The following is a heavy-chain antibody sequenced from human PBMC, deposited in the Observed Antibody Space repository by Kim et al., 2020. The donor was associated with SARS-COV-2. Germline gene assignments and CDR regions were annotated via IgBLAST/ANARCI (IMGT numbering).Heavy chain of an antibody. V-gene: IGHV3-23*01. D-gene: IGHD5-18*01. J-gene: IGHJ6*03. Sequence: RFTISRDNSKNTLYLKMNSLRAEDTAVYYCAKERRDTAMFGAGGDYYMDVWGKGTTVTVSS. CDR3: AKERRDTAMFGAGGDYYMDV.